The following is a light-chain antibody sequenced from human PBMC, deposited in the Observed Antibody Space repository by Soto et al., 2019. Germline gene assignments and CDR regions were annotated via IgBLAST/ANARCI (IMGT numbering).Light chain of an antibody. J-gene: IGKJ3*01. CDR2: GTS. V-gene: IGKV3-20*01. CDR3: QQYGDSPFT. Sequence: EIVLTQSPGTLSLSAGERATLSCRASQRISTSYLAWYQQKPGRAPRVLVYGTSTRATGIPSRFSGSGSGTDFTLTISRLEPEDFAVYYCQQYGDSPFTFGSGTKVDIK. CDR1: QRISTSY.